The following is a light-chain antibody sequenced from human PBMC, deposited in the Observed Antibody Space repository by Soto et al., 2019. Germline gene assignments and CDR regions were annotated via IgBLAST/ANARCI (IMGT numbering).Light chain of an antibody. V-gene: IGKV3-15*01. Sequence: EIVMTQSPATLSVSPGERATLSCRASQSVSSNLAWYQQKPGQAPRLLIYGASTTATDIPGRFSGSGSGTEFTLTISSLQSEDFAVYYCQQYNNWPLFTFGPGTKVDIK. CDR2: GAS. CDR1: QSVSSN. CDR3: QQYNNWPLFT. J-gene: IGKJ3*01.